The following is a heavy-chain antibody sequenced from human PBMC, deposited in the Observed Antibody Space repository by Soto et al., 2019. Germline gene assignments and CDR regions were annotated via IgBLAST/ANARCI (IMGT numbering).Heavy chain of an antibody. D-gene: IGHD3-16*01. Sequence: GSLRLPGAASVFTFSSSAMNRVRKTQGKGRKWVAVISYDGSNKYYAVSVNGRFPISRDNSKNTLYLQMNSLRAEDTAVYYCARGLADGVARYYYGMDVWGQGTTVTVSS. J-gene: IGHJ6*02. CDR3: ARGLADGVARYYYGMDV. V-gene: IGHV3-30-3*01. CDR1: VFTFSSSA. CDR2: ISYDGSNK.